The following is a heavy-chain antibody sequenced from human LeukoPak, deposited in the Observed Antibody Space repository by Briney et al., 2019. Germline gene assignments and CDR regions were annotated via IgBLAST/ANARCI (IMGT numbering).Heavy chain of an antibody. CDR2: IYPGDSDT. CDR3: ARAGNDILTGYFFDDALDI. D-gene: IGHD3-9*01. Sequence: GESLKISCKGSGYSFTSYWIGWVRQMRGKGLEWMGIIYPGDSDTRNSPSFQGQVTISADKSISTAYLQWSSLKASDTAMYYCARAGNDILTGYFFDDALDIWGQGTMVTVSS. V-gene: IGHV5-51*01. CDR1: GYSFTSYW. J-gene: IGHJ3*02.